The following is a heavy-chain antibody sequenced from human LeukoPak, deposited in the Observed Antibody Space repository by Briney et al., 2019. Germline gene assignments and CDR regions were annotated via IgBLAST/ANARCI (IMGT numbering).Heavy chain of an antibody. D-gene: IGHD2-21*01. Sequence: GGSLRLSCAASGFTFSNYWMSWVRQAPGKGLEWVSSISTTGDSPYYADSVKGRFTISRDNSKNTVYVHMNSLRAEDTAVYYCAKIKKMWSDYYIDVWGKGTTVTVSS. CDR1: GFTFSNYW. CDR2: ISTTGDSP. CDR3: AKIKKMWSDYYIDV. J-gene: IGHJ6*03. V-gene: IGHV3-23*01.